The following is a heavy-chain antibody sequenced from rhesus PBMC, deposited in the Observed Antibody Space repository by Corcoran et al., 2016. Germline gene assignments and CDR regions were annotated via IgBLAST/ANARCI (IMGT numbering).Heavy chain of an antibody. V-gene: IGHV4S2*01. CDR2: IHGSRRTT. D-gene: IGHD4-29*01. CDR1: GASSSDNY. CDR3: AKAGVATAFDY. J-gene: IGHJ4*01. Sequence: QVQLQESGPGLVKPSETLPLTCAVSGASSSDNYWSWIRQALGRGLEWIGRIHGSRRTTDYTPSLKSRVAISIATSNNQLSLKLNDVTAADTAVYYCAKAGVATAFDYWGQGVLVTVSS.